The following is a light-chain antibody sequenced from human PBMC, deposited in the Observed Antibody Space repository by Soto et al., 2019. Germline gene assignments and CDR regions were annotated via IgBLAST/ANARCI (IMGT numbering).Light chain of an antibody. Sequence: QSVLTQPPSASGTPGRRVTMSCSGSSSNIGNFYVYWYQQLPGTAPKLLIYKNNQRPLGVPDRFSGSKSGTSASLAISGLRSEDEADYYCAAWDDSLSGPGVFGGGTQLTVL. V-gene: IGLV1-47*01. CDR3: AAWDDSLSGPGV. CDR1: SSNIGNFY. CDR2: KNN. J-gene: IGLJ7*01.